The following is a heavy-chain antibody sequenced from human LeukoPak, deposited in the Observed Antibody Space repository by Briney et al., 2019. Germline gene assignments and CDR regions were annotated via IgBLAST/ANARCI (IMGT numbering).Heavy chain of an antibody. Sequence: GSSVKVSCKASGGTFSSYAISWVRQAPGQGLEWMGGIIPIFGTANYAQKFQGRVTITADESTRTAYMELSSLRSEDTAVYYCARGLHYDFWSGYWFDYWGQGTLVTLSS. CDR2: IIPIFGTA. D-gene: IGHD3-3*01. CDR3: ARGLHYDFWSGYWFDY. V-gene: IGHV1-69*01. J-gene: IGHJ4*02. CDR1: GGTFSSYA.